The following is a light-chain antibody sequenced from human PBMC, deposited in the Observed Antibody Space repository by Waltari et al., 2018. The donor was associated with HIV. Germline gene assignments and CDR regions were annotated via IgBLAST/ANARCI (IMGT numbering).Light chain of an antibody. CDR3: QQTLRSPQT. V-gene: IGKV1-39*01. Sequence: DIQMTQSPSSLSASVGDPVTITCRARQSIDNYLNWYQQTPGKAPRLLIFGATRLQSGVPSRFRGSGSGSDFTLTVISLQPEDFATYYCQQTLRSPQTFGQGTRLDIK. CDR2: GAT. J-gene: IGKJ5*01. CDR1: QSIDNY.